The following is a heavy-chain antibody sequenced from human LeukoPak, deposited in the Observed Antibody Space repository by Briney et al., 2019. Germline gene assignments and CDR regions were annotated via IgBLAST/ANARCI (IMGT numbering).Heavy chain of an antibody. CDR1: GGSFSGYY. Sequence: KPSETLSLTCAVYGGSFSGYYWSWIRQPPGKGLEWIGEINHSGSTNYNPSLKSRVTISVDTSKNQFSLKLSSVTAADTAVYYCARGRQYYYGSGRPRAPFDYWSQGTLVTVSS. CDR3: ARGRQYYYGSGRPRAPFDY. CDR2: INHSGST. V-gene: IGHV4-34*01. J-gene: IGHJ4*02. D-gene: IGHD3-10*01.